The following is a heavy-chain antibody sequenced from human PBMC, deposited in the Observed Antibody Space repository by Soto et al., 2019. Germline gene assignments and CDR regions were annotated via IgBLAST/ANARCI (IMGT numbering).Heavy chain of an antibody. J-gene: IGHJ6*02. CDR3: AKDIGGNTKQPGDNHYYYGMDV. CDR2: ISWNSGSI. CDR1: GFTFDDYV. Sequence: GGSLRLSCAASGFTFDDYVMHWVRQAPGKGLEWVSGISWNSGSIGYADSVKGRFTISRDNAKNSLYLQMNSLRAEDTALYYCAKDIGGNTKQPGDNHYYYGMDVWGQGTTVTVSS. V-gene: IGHV3-9*01. D-gene: IGHD1-26*01.